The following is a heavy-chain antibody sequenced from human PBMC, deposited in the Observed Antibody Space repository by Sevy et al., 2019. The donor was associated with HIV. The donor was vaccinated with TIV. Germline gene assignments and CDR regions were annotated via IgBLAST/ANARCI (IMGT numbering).Heavy chain of an antibody. Sequence: GGSLRLSCVASGFSFSSYGMHWVRQAPGKGLEWVALISYHGTNKYYGDSVRGRFTVSMDNSRNTLYLQMDSLTAEDTAVYYCAKTSDEYIQTWYPLDYWGQGTLVTVSS. CDR1: GFSFSSYG. D-gene: IGHD5-18*01. CDR3: AKTSDEYIQTWYPLDY. CDR2: ISYHGTNK. J-gene: IGHJ4*02. V-gene: IGHV3-30*18.